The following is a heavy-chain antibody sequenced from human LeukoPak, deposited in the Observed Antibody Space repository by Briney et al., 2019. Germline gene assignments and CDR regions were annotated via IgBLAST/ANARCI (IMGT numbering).Heavy chain of an antibody. CDR1: GGSFSGNY. CDR3: ARGSGSGWLRPRFDY. D-gene: IGHD6-19*01. Sequence: PSETLSLTCAVYGGSFSGNYWSWIRQPPGKGLEWIGEINHSGSTNYNPSLKSRVTISVDTSKNQFSLKLSSVTAADTAVYYCARGSGSGWLRPRFDYWGQGTLVTVSS. J-gene: IGHJ4*02. CDR2: INHSGST. V-gene: IGHV4-34*01.